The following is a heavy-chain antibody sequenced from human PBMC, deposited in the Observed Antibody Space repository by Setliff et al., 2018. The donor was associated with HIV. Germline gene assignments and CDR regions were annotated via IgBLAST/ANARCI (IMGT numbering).Heavy chain of an antibody. Sequence: ASVKVSCKTSGYTFSRYGFSWVRQAPGQGLEWMGWISAYNLNTNYAQKFQGRVTMTTDTSTSTTYMELTSLRSDDTAVYYCARWSCGRATCYDSPYNWFDPWGQGTLVTVSS. J-gene: IGHJ5*02. CDR3: ARWSCGRATCYDSPYNWFDP. D-gene: IGHD2-2*01. CDR2: ISAYNLNT. V-gene: IGHV1-18*01. CDR1: GYTFSRYG.